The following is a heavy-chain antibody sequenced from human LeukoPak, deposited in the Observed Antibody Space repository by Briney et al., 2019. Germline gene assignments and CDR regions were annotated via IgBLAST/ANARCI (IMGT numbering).Heavy chain of an antibody. V-gene: IGHV5-51*01. D-gene: IGHD3-9*01. CDR1: GYSFTSYW. Sequence: PGESLKISCKGSGYSFTSYWIGWVRQVPGKGLEWMGIIYPGESDTRYSPSFQGQVTLSPDKSISTAYPQGSSRKAWDTALYYWARGGQFDDILTGYYGYFDYWGQGTLVTVSS. CDR2: IYPGESDT. CDR3: ARGGQFDDILTGYYGYFDY. J-gene: IGHJ4*02.